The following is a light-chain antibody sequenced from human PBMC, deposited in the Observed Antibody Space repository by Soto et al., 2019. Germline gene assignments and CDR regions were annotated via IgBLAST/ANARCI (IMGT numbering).Light chain of an antibody. CDR2: DAS. Sequence: DIQLTQSHTTLSASVRDRVTLTCRASQSISSWLAWYQQKPGKAPKLLIYDASSLESGVPSRFSGSGSGTEFTLTISSLQPDDFATYYCQQYNSYPITVGQGTRLEI. V-gene: IGKV1-5*01. CDR1: QSISSW. CDR3: QQYNSYPIT. J-gene: IGKJ5*01.